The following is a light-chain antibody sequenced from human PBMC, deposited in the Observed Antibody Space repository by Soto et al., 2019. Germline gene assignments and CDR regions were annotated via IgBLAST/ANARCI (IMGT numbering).Light chain of an antibody. Sequence: QSVLTQPASVSGSPGQSITISCTGTSSDVGGFNYVSWYQQHPGKAPKLMIYDVTNRPSGVSYRFSGSKSGNTASLTISGLQAEDEAGYYCNSYTSSSTYVFGTGTQLTVL. CDR3: NSYTSSSTYV. CDR2: DVT. V-gene: IGLV2-14*03. CDR1: SSDVGGFNY. J-gene: IGLJ1*01.